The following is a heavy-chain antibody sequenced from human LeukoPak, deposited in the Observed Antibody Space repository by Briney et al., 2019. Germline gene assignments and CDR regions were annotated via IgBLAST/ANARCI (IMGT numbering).Heavy chain of an antibody. CDR1: GSSIGTYS. J-gene: IGHJ3*02. D-gene: IGHD5-24*01. CDR3: ARHRAEMATITDDAFDM. V-gene: IGHV4-4*09. Sequence: PSETLSLACTVSGSSIGTYSWSWIRQPPGKGLEWIGYIYTTGSTHYNPSLKSRVTLSLDTSKNQFSLRLSSVPAADTAVFYCARHRAEMATITDDAFDMCGQGTMVTVSS. CDR2: IYTTGST.